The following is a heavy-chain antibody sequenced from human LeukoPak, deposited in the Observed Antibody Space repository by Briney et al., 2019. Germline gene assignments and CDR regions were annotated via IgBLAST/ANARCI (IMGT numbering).Heavy chain of an antibody. CDR2: ISSSSSSYI. CDR3: ARGYCSSTSCYWDY. Sequence: PGGSLRLSCAASGFTFSSYSMNWVRQAPGKGLEWVSSISSSSSSYIYYADSVKGRFTISRDNAKNSLYLQMNSLRAEDTAVYYCARGYCSSTSCYWDYWGQGTLVTVSS. CDR1: GFTFSSYS. J-gene: IGHJ4*02. V-gene: IGHV3-21*01. D-gene: IGHD2-2*01.